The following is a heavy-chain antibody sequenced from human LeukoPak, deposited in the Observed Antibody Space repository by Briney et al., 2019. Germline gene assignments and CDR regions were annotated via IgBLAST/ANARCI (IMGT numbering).Heavy chain of an antibody. Sequence: GGSLRLSCAASGFTFTDYWMSWVRQAPGKGLEWVSYISSGSTTIYYADSVKGRFTISRDNAKNSLYLQMNSLRAEDTAVYYCARTPSRSSSWYGAYMDVWGKGTTVTVSS. CDR2: ISSGSTTI. J-gene: IGHJ6*03. CDR3: ARTPSRSSSWYGAYMDV. CDR1: GFTFTDYW. D-gene: IGHD6-13*01. V-gene: IGHV3-48*01.